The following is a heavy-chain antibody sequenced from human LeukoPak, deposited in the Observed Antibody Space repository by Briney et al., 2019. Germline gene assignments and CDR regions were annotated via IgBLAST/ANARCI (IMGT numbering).Heavy chain of an antibody. CDR3: AKDHSGSSRGAPFDY. V-gene: IGHV3-23*01. J-gene: IGHJ4*02. D-gene: IGHD2-15*01. Sequence: GGSLRLSRAASGFTFSSYAMSWVRQAPGKGLEWVSAISGSGGSTYYADSVKGRFTISRDNSKNTLYLQMNSLRAEDTAVYYCAKDHSGSSRGAPFDYWGQGTLVTVSS. CDR1: GFTFSSYA. CDR2: ISGSGGST.